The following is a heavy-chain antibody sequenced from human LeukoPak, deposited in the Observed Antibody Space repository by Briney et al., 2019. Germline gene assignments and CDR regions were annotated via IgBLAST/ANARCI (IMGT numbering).Heavy chain of an antibody. D-gene: IGHD2-21*02. CDR1: GGSISSSSYY. CDR2: IYYSGST. J-gene: IGHJ4*02. V-gene: IGHV4-39*01. Sequence: SETLSLTCTVSGGSISSSSYYWGWIRQPPGRGLEWIGSIYYSGSTYYNPSLKSRVTISVDTPKNQFSLKLSSVTAADTAVYYCARLFVVVTATRGYFDYWGQGTLVTVSS. CDR3: ARLFVVVTATRGYFDY.